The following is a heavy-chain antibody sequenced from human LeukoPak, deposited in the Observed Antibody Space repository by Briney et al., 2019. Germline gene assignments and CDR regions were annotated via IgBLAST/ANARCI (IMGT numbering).Heavy chain of an antibody. CDR3: ATRYYDSSSSIDR. CDR1: GYSLTELS. J-gene: IGHJ5*02. CDR2: FDPEDGET. V-gene: IGHV1-24*01. D-gene: IGHD3-22*01. Sequence: ASVKVSCKVSGYSLTELSMHWVRQAPGKGLEWMGGFDPEDGETIYTQKFQGRVTMTEDTSTDTAYMELSSLRSEDTAVYYCATRYYDSSSSIDRWGQGTLVTVSS.